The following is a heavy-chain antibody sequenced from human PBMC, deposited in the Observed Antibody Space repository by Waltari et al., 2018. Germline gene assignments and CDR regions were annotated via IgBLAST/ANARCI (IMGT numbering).Heavy chain of an antibody. J-gene: IGHJ4*02. D-gene: IGHD6-19*01. CDR1: GFPFSSYG. CDR2: IRYDGSNK. Sequence: QVQLVESGGGVVQPGESLRLSCAASGFPFSSYGMHWVRQAPGKGLEWVAFIRYDGSNKYYADSVKGRFTISRDNSKNTLYLQMNSLRAEDTAVYYCAKEQGWYKLADYWGQGTLVTVSS. CDR3: AKEQGWYKLADY. V-gene: IGHV3-30*02.